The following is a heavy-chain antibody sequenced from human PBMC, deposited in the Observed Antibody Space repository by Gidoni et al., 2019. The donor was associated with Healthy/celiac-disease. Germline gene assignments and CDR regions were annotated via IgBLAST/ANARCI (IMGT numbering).Heavy chain of an antibody. D-gene: IGHD2-2*01. CDR1: GFTFSSDR. Sequence: EVQLVESGGGLVKPGGSLRLSWSASGFTFSSDRRNWVRQAPGKGLEWVSSISSSSSYIYYADSVKGRFTISRDNAKNSLYLQINSLRAEDTAVYYCARDIVVVPAAMGGNWFDPWGQGTLVTVSS. J-gene: IGHJ5*02. CDR2: ISSSSSYI. CDR3: ARDIVVVPAAMGGNWFDP. V-gene: IGHV3-21*01.